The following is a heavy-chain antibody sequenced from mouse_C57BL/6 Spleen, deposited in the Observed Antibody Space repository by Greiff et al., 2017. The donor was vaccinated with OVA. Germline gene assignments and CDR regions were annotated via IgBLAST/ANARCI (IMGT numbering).Heavy chain of an antibody. V-gene: IGHV1-15*01. CDR1: GYTFTDYE. CDR3: TRVLYYYGSSRGYFDY. D-gene: IGHD1-1*01. Sequence: VKLMESGAELVRPGASVTLSCKASGYTFTDYEMHWVKQTPVHGLEWIGAIDPETGGTAYNQKFKGKAILTADKSSSTAYMELRSLTSEDSAVYYCTRVLYYYGSSRGYFDYWGQGTTLTVSS. J-gene: IGHJ2*01. CDR2: IDPETGGT.